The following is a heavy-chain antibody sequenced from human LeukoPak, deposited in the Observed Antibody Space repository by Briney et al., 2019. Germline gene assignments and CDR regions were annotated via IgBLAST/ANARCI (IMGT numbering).Heavy chain of an antibody. Sequence: SETLSLTCTVSGGSISSYYWSWIRQPPGKGLEWIGYIYYNGSTNHNPSLKSRVTISVDTSKNQFSLKLSSVTAADTAVYYCARGLGATNYYYGMDVWGQGTTVTVSS. CDR3: ARGLGATNYYYGMDV. J-gene: IGHJ6*02. CDR1: GGSISSYY. D-gene: IGHD1-26*01. V-gene: IGHV4-59*01. CDR2: IYYNGST.